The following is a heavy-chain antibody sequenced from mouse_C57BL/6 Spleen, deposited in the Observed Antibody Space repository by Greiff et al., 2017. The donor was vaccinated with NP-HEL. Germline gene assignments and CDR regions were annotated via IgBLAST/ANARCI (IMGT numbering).Heavy chain of an antibody. D-gene: IGHD2-5*01. CDR1: GYTFTDYH. V-gene: IGHV1-22*01. Sequence: EVQLQQSGPELVKPGASVKMSCKASGYTFTDYHMHWVKQSHGKSLEWIGYINPNNGGTSYNQKFKGKATLTVNKSSSTAYMELRSLTSEDSAVYYCARGDYSIYYAMDYWGQGTSVTVSS. J-gene: IGHJ4*01. CDR2: INPNNGGT. CDR3: ARGDYSIYYAMDY.